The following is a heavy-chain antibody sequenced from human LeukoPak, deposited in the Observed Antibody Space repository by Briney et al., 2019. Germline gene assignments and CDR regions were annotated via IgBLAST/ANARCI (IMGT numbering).Heavy chain of an antibody. V-gene: IGHV1-2*02. Sequence: ASVKVSCKASGYTFTGCYMHWVRQAPGQGLEWMGWINPNSGGTNYAQKFQGRVTMTRDTSISTAYMELSRLRSDDTAVYYCARDRSLKYCSGGSCFFDYWGQGTLVTVSS. D-gene: IGHD2-15*01. CDR1: GYTFTGCY. CDR3: ARDRSLKYCSGGSCFFDY. J-gene: IGHJ4*02. CDR2: INPNSGGT.